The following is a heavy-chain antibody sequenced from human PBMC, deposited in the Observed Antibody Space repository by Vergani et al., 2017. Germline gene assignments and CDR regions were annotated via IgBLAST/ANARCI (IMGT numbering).Heavy chain of an antibody. CDR1: GFTFSDYY. CDR3: ARGRRIDILTGYSDYYYYMDV. J-gene: IGHJ6*03. CDR2: ISSSGSTI. D-gene: IGHD3-9*01. Sequence: QVQLVESGGGLVKPGGSLRLSCAASGFTFSDYYMSWIRQAPGKGLEWVSYISSSGSTIYYSESGKGRFTSSRDNAKNSLYLQMNSLRAEDTAVYYCARGRRIDILTGYSDYYYYMDVWGKGTTVTVSS. V-gene: IGHV3-11*01.